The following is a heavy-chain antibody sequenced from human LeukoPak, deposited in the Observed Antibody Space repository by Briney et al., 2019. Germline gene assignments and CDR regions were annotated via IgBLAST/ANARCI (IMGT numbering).Heavy chain of an antibody. J-gene: IGHJ4*02. V-gene: IGHV3-30*02. CDR3: AKDQGFSRYYFDY. Sequence: GGSLRLSCAASGFTFSNHGMNWVRQAPGKGLEWVAFIRYDGSNKYYADSVKGRFTISRDNSKNTLYLQMNSLRAEDTAVYYCAKDQGFSRYYFDYWGQGTLVTVSS. CDR1: GFTFSNHG. CDR2: IRYDGSNK.